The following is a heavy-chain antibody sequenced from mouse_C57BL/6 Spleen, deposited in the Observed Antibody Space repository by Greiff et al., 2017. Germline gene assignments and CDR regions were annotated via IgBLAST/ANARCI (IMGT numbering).Heavy chain of an antibody. Sequence: VQLQQPGAELVKPGASVKLSCKASGYTFTSYWMHWVKQRPGQGLEWIGMNHPNSGSTNYNEKFKSKATLTVDKSSSTAYMQLSSLTSEDSAVYYCARRGWDYAMDYRGQGTSGTVSS. V-gene: IGHV1-64*01. CDR3: ARRGWDYAMDY. CDR2: NHPNSGST. J-gene: IGHJ4*01. D-gene: IGHD3-3*01. CDR1: GYTFTSYW.